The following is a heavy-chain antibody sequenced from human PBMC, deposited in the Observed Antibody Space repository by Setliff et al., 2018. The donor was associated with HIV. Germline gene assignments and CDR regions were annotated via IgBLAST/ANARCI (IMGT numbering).Heavy chain of an antibody. J-gene: IGHJ6*03. CDR1: GGSISSSTYY. D-gene: IGHD6-13*01. CDR3: ARHRDPPGTSWIYYYYYMDL. V-gene: IGHV4-39*01. Sequence: PSETLSLTCTVSGGSISSSTYYWGWIRQPPGKGLEWVGSISYSGTTYYNPSLSSRLTISVDTSKNHVSLRLSSVTAADTGVYYCARHRDPPGTSWIYYYYYMDLWGEGTTVTVS. CDR2: ISYSGTT.